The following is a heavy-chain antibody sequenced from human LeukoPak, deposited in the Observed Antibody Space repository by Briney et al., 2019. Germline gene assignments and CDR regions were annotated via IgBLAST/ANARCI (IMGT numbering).Heavy chain of an antibody. CDR1: GSTFSDFY. CDR3: ASDIVATSGDF. J-gene: IGHJ4*02. V-gene: IGHV3-11*01. D-gene: IGHD5-12*01. Sequence: GGSLRLSCAASGSTFSDFYMSWIRQAPGKGLEWVSYITSAGRAIYYADSVQGRFTISRDNARNSLYLQMNGLRAEDTAVYYCASDIVATSGDFWGQGTLVTVSS. CDR2: ITSAGRAI.